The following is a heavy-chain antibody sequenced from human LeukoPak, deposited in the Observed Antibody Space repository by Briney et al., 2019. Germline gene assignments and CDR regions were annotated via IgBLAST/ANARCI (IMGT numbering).Heavy chain of an antibody. Sequence: SETLSLTCTVSGGSISSSSYYWGWIRQPPGKGLEWIGSIYYSGSTNYNPSLKSRVTISVDKSKNQFSLKLSSVTAADTAVYYCARASWGGGRVPAAMLVMDYWGQGTLVTVSS. CDR3: ARASWGGGRVPAAMLVMDY. V-gene: IGHV4-39*07. CDR1: GGSISSSSYY. CDR2: IYYSGST. D-gene: IGHD2-2*01. J-gene: IGHJ4*02.